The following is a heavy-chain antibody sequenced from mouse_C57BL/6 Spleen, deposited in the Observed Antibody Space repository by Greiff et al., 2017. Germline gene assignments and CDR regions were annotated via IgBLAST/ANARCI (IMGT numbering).Heavy chain of an antibody. CDR3: ARGDYGWYFDV. V-gene: IGHV3-1*01. D-gene: IGHD1-1*02. Sequence: VQLKQSGPGMVKPSQSLSLTCTVTGYSITSGYDWHWIRHFPGNKLEWMGYISYSGSTNYNPSLKSRISITHDTSKNHFFLKLNSVTTEDTATYYCARGDYGWYFDVWGTGTTVTVSS. J-gene: IGHJ1*03. CDR1: GYSITSGYD. CDR2: ISYSGST.